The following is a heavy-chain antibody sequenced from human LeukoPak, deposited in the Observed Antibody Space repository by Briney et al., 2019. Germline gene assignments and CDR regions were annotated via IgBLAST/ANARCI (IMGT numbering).Heavy chain of an antibody. Sequence: SETLSLTCTVSGGSISSYYWSWIRQPAGKGLEWIGHIYTSGSTNYNPSLKSRVTMSVDTSKNQFSLKLSSVTAADTAVYYCARGDRWYSSSLNWFDPWGQGTLVTVSS. D-gene: IGHD6-13*01. CDR1: GGSISSYY. V-gene: IGHV4-4*07. J-gene: IGHJ5*02. CDR3: ARGDRWYSSSLNWFDP. CDR2: IYTSGST.